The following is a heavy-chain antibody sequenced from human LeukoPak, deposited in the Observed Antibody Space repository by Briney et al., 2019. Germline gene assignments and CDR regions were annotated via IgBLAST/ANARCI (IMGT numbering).Heavy chain of an antibody. Sequence: GASVKVSCKASGHTFTSYYIVWVRRAPGQGLQLMGRISAYNGQTHYAQKVQGRVTMTTDPSTSTVYMELRSLTSDDTALYYCAWDSGAFEIWGKGTMVTVSS. V-gene: IGHV1-18*01. CDR1: GHTFTSYY. CDR3: AWDSGAFEI. J-gene: IGHJ3*02. CDR2: ISAYNGQT.